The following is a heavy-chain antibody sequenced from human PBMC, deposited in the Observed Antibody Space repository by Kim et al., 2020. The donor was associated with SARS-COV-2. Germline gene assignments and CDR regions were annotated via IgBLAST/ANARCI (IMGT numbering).Heavy chain of an antibody. CDR1: GYTFTSYG. J-gene: IGHJ6*02. D-gene: IGHD1-1*01. CDR2: ISAYNGNT. Sequence: ASVKVSCKASGYTFTSYGISWVRQAPGQGLEWMGWISAYNGNTNYAQKLQGRVTMTTDTSTSTAYMELRSLRSDDTAVYYCASAATGTNPYYYYGMDVWGQGTTVTVSS. CDR3: ASAATGTNPYYYYGMDV. V-gene: IGHV1-18*01.